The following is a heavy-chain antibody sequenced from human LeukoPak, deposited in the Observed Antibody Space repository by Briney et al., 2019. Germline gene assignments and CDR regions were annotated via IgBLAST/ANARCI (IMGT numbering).Heavy chain of an antibody. Sequence: SETLSLTCTVSGDSISSGTYYWGWIRQPPGKGLEWIGSIFYRGNTYYNPSLKSRVTISVDTSKSRFSLKLTSVTAADTAVYYCARNSALLTPYSSSLDAFDIWGQGTMVTVSS. CDR3: ARNSALLTPYSSSLDAFDI. CDR2: IFYRGNT. CDR1: GDSISSGTYY. V-gene: IGHV4-39*01. D-gene: IGHD6-6*01. J-gene: IGHJ3*02.